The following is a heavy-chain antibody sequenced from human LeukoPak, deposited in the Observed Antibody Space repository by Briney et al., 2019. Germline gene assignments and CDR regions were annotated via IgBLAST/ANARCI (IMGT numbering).Heavy chain of an antibody. Sequence: ASVKASCKASGYTFINYGVSWVRQAPGQGLEWMGWISAGNGNTKYSQKFQGRVTMTRDTSTSTVYMELSSLRSEDTAVYYRARVRSQYSSSWNWFDPWGQGTLVTVSS. V-gene: IGHV1-18*01. CDR1: GYTFINYG. CDR3: ARVRSQYSSSWNWFDP. J-gene: IGHJ5*02. CDR2: ISAGNGNT. D-gene: IGHD6-13*01.